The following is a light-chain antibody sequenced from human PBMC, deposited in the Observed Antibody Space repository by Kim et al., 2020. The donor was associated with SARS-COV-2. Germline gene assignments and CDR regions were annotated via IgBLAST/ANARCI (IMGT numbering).Light chain of an antibody. CDR2: VNRDGSY. V-gene: IGLV4-69*02. Sequence: QLVLTQSPSASASLGPSVKLTCTLTIGDTGYAIAWHQQQPDKGPRFLMKVNRDGSYNKGDGIPDRFSGSSAGAERYLTISGLQTEDEADYYCHTWGMGSAVFGGGTQLTVL. CDR1: IGDTGYA. J-gene: IGLJ3*02. CDR3: HTWGMGSAV.